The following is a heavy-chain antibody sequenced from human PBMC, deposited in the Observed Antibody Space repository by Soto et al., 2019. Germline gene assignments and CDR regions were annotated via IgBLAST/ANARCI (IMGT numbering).Heavy chain of an antibody. CDR2: INHSGIV. CDR1: GGSFSGHS. V-gene: IGHV4-34*01. Sequence: PSETLSLTCAVYGGSFSGHSWTWIRQSPGKGLEWIGDINHSGIVNYSPSLKSRVNISLDTSENQFSLTLSAVTAADTAMYYNSTRAYDTNGYYRFDPWGQGTLVNVS. CDR3: STRAYDTNGYYRFDP. D-gene: IGHD3-22*01. J-gene: IGHJ5*01.